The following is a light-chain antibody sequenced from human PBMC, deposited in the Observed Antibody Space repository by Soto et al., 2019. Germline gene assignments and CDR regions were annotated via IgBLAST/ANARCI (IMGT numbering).Light chain of an antibody. CDR1: SSDVGAYDY. V-gene: IGLV2-8*01. Sequence: QSALTQPPSASGSPGQSVTISCTGTSSDVGAYDYVSWYQQHPGKAPKLMIYEINKRPSGVPDRFSGSKSGNTASLTVSGLQAEDEADYYCSSHAGINNVVFGGGTKLTVL. CDR2: EIN. CDR3: SSHAGINNVV. J-gene: IGLJ3*02.